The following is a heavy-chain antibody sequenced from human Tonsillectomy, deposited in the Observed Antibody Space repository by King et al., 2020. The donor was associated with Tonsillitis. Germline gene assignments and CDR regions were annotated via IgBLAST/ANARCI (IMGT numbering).Heavy chain of an antibody. CDR2: ITWDGGSP. D-gene: IGHD3-10*01. Sequence: VQLVESGGVVVQPGGSLRLSCAASGFSFDEYTMHWVRQPPGKGLEWVSLITWDGGSPYYADSVKGRFTISRDNNKDSLYLQMNSLRPEDTALYYCAKASGAFGSGTSPLYYFDYWGQGTLVTVSS. CDR3: AKASGAFGSGTSPLYYFDY. V-gene: IGHV3-43*01. CDR1: GFSFDEYT. J-gene: IGHJ4*02.